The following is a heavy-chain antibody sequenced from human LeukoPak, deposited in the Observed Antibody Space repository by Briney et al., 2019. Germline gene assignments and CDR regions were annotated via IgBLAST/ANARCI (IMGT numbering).Heavy chain of an antibody. J-gene: IGHJ4*02. D-gene: IGHD2-21*01. CDR3: ARGPYCGGDCYFAY. CDR2: IYTSGTT. CDR1: GGSISSYY. V-gene: IGHV4-4*07. Sequence: PSETLSPTCTVSGGSISSYYWSWIRQPAGKGLEWIGRIYTSGTTNYNPSLKSRVTMSVDTSRNQFSLKLSSVTAADTAVYYCARGPYCGGDCYFAYWGQGTLVTVSS.